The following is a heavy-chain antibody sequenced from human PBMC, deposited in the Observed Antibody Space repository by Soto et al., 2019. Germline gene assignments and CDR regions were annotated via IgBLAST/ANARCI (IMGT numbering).Heavy chain of an antibody. CDR1: GGSISSGGYY. CDR3: ARTRAAAPDYYGMDV. Sequence: SVTLSLTCTVSGGSISSGGYYWSWIRQHPGKGLEWIGYIYYSGSTYYNPPLKSRGTISVDTSKNQFSLKLSSVTAADTAVYYCARTRAAAPDYYGMDVWGQGTTVTVSS. J-gene: IGHJ6*02. V-gene: IGHV4-31*03. D-gene: IGHD6-13*01. CDR2: IYYSGST.